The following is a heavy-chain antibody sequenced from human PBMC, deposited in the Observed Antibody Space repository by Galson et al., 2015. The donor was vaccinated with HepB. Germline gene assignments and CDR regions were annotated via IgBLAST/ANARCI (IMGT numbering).Heavy chain of an antibody. D-gene: IGHD2-15*01. J-gene: IGHJ5*02. CDR3: ARGALVVVVYATQNNWFAP. V-gene: IGHV1-18*01. CDR2: ISAYDQKT. Sequence: SVKVSCKASGYNFPTYSITWVRQAPGQGLEWMGWISAYDQKTNYAQRLQGRVTMTTDTSTNTAYMELRSLRSDDTAVYYCARGALVVVVYATQNNWFAPWGQGTLITVSS. CDR1: GYNFPTYS.